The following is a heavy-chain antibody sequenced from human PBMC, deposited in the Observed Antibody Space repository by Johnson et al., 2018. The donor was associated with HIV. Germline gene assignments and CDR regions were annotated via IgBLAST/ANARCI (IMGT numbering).Heavy chain of an antibody. CDR3: AREGDYVWGPGKVSYI. CDR1: GFTVSSNY. V-gene: IGHV3-74*02. Sequence: VQLVESGGDVVQPGGSLRLSFAASGFTVSSNYMSWVRQAPGKGLVWVSRVNNDGGDTIYADSVKGRFTISRDNAKNTLYLQMNRLRAEDTTVYYCAREGDYVWGPGKVSYIWGQGTMVTVSS. CDR2: VNNDGGDT. D-gene: IGHD3-16*01. J-gene: IGHJ3*02.